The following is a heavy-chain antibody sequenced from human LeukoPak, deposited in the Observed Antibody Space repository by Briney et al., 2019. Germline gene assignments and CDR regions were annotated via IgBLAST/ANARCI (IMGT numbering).Heavy chain of an antibody. CDR3: ARGSPDCGGACYFDY. CDR2: INPSGGST. V-gene: IGHV1-46*01. D-gene: IGHD2-21*02. CDR1: GYTFTSYY. J-gene: IGHJ4*02. Sequence: ASVKVSCKASGYTFTSYYMHWVRQAPGQGLEWMGIINPSGGSTSYAQKFQGRVTMTRDTSTSTVYMELSSLRSEDTAVYYCARGSPDCGGACYFDYWGQGTLVTVPS.